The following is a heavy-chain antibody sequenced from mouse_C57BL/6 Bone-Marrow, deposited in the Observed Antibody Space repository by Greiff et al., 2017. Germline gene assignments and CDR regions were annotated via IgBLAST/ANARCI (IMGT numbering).Heavy chain of an antibody. CDR3: ARRVIDYGNPYGMDY. CDR1: GYTFTSYW. D-gene: IGHD2-1*01. J-gene: IGHJ4*01. V-gene: IGHV1-50*01. CDR2: IDPSDSYT. Sequence: VQLQQPGAELVKPGASVKLSCKASGYTFTSYWMQWVKQRPGQGLAWIGEIDPSDSYTNYNPKFKGKATLTVDTSSRTAYMQLSSLTSEDAAVYYSARRVIDYGNPYGMDYWGQGTSVTVSA.